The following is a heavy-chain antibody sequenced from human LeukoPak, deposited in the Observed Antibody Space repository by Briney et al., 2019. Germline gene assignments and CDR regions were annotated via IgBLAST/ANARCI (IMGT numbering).Heavy chain of an antibody. D-gene: IGHD2-21*02. CDR3: ARGGCGDSAAPFDD. Sequence: ASVKVSCKASGYTFVGYYLHWVRQAPGQGLEWMGWINPNSGFTNYAQKFQGRVTMTRDTSISTAYMELSRLRSDDTAVYYCARGGCGDSAAPFDDWGQGTLVPVSS. J-gene: IGHJ4*02. CDR2: INPNSGFT. CDR1: GYTFVGYY. V-gene: IGHV1-2*02.